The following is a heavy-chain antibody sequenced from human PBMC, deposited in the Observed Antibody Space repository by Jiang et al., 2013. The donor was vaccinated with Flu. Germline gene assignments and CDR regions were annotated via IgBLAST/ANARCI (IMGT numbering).Heavy chain of an antibody. J-gene: IGHJ4*02. CDR3: ARSYYDFWSGYLYYFDY. V-gene: IGHV2-26*01. CDR1: GFSLSNARMG. D-gene: IGHD3-3*01. Sequence: KPTQTLTLTCTVSGFSLSNARMGVSWIRQPPGKALEWLAHIFSNDEKSYSTSLKSRLTISKDTSKSQVVLTMTNMDPVDTATYYCARSYYDFWSGYLYYFDYWGQGTLVTVVL. CDR2: IFSNDEK.